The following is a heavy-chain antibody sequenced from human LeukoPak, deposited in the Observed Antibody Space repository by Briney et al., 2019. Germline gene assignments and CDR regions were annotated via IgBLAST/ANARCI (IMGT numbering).Heavy chain of an antibody. J-gene: IGHJ4*02. Sequence: PSETLSLTCSVSGGSISRHHWRWIRQPPGKGLEWIGYINYSGATNYNPSLKSRVTISVDTSKNLVSLKLNSVTAADTARYYCARDSLATTGISFHYWGQGTLVAVSS. V-gene: IGHV4-59*11. CDR3: ARDSLATTGISFHY. CDR2: INYSGAT. D-gene: IGHD2-8*02. CDR1: GGSISRHH.